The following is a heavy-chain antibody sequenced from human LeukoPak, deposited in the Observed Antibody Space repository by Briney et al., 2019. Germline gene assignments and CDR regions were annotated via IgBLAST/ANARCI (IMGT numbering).Heavy chain of an antibody. V-gene: IGHV3-30*02. Sequence: GGSLRLSCAASGFTFSSHAMHWVRQAPGKGLEWVAFIRYDGINKYYADSVKGRFTISRDNSKNTLYLQMNSLRAEDTAVYYCAKGSNSLWFGELLSGAFDIWGQGTMVTVSS. D-gene: IGHD3-10*01. J-gene: IGHJ3*02. CDR2: IRYDGINK. CDR1: GFTFSSHA. CDR3: AKGSNSLWFGELLSGAFDI.